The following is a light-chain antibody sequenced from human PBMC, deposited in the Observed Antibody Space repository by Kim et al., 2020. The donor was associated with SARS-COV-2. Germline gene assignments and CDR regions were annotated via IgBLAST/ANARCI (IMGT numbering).Light chain of an antibody. Sequence: ASVGDRVTIACRASQVIRSWLAWYQQKPGKAPKLLISAASSLQSGVPSRFSDSGAGTDFTLTISSLQPEDFASYYCQRADSFPLGFGGGTKVDIK. V-gene: IGKV1-12*01. J-gene: IGKJ4*01. CDR3: QRADSFPLG. CDR1: QVIRSW. CDR2: AAS.